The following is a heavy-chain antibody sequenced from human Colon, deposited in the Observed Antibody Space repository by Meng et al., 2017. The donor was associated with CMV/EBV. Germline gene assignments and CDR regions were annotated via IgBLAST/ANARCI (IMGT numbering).Heavy chain of an antibody. Sequence: GGSLRLSCAASGFIFGSNPMHWVRQSPGKGLEWVAVISYDGSSIHYGDSLRGRVTISRDNSKNTLYLELHGLTADDTATYYCARATIWLAYYLDHWGQGTLVTVSS. CDR1: GFIFGSNP. V-gene: IGHV3-30-3*01. CDR3: ARATIWLAYYLDH. J-gene: IGHJ4*02. D-gene: IGHD3-10*01. CDR2: ISYDGSSI.